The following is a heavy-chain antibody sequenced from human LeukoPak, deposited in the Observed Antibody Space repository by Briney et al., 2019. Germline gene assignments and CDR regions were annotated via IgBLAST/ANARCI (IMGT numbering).Heavy chain of an antibody. CDR3: ARLPRRVATTYYYYYGMDV. CDR1: GGSFSGYY. V-gene: IGHV4-34*01. Sequence: SETLSLTCAVYGGSFSGYYWSWIRQPPGKGLEWIGEINHSGSTNYNPSLKSRVTISVDTSKNQFSLKLSSVTAADTAVYYCARLPRRVATTYYYYYGMDVWGQGTTVTVSS. D-gene: IGHD5-12*01. J-gene: IGHJ6*02. CDR2: INHSGST.